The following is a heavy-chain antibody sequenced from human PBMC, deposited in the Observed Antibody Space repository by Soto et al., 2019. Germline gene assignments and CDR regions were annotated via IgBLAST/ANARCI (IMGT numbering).Heavy chain of an antibody. J-gene: IGHJ5*02. V-gene: IGHV4-31*03. CDR3: ARGLAAAGTHWFDP. CDR2: IYYSGST. CDR1: GGSISSGGYY. Sequence: SETLSLTCTVSGGSISSGGYYWSWIRQHPGKGLEWIGYIYYSGSTYYNPSLKSRVTISVDTSKNQFSLKLSSVTAADTAVYYCARGLAAAGTHWFDPWGRGTLVTVSS. D-gene: IGHD6-13*01.